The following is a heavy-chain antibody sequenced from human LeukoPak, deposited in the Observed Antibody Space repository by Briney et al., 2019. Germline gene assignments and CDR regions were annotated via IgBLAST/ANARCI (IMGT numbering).Heavy chain of an antibody. V-gene: IGHV3-21*01. D-gene: IGHD1-26*01. Sequence: GGSLRLSCAASGFTFSSYSMNWVRQAPGKGLGWVSSISSSSSYIYYADSVKGRFTISRDNAKNSLYLQMNSLRAEDTAVYYCARGDLQWELLLRRAFDIWGQGTMVTVSS. CDR3: ARGDLQWELLLRRAFDI. J-gene: IGHJ3*02. CDR1: GFTFSSYS. CDR2: ISSSSSYI.